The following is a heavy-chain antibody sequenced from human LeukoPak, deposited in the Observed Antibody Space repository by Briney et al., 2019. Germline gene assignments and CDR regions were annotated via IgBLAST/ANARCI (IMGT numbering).Heavy chain of an antibody. V-gene: IGHV1-69*02. Sequence: GSSVKVSCKASGGTFSGYTISWVRQAPGQGLEWMGRIIPILGIANYAQKFQGRVTITADKSTSTAYMELSSLRSEDTAVYYCARGKGTPPFSSSWYIEDYWGQGTLVTVSS. CDR1: GGTFSGYT. CDR2: IIPILGIA. CDR3: ARGKGTPPFSSSWYIEDY. D-gene: IGHD6-13*01. J-gene: IGHJ4*02.